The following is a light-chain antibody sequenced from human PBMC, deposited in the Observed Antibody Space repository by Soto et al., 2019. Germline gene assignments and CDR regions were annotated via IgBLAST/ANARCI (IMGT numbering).Light chain of an antibody. J-gene: IGLJ2*01. CDR3: GTWDSSLSAVV. Sequence: SVLTQPPSVSAAPGQKVTISCSGSSSNIESNYVSWYQQLPGTAPKLLIYDNNKRPSGIPDRFSASKSGPSATLGITGLQTGDEADYYCGTWDSSLSAVVFGGGTKLTVL. CDR1: SSNIESNY. CDR2: DNN. V-gene: IGLV1-51*01.